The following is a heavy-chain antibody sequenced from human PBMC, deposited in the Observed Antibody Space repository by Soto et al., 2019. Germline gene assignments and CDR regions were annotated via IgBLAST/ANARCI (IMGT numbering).Heavy chain of an antibody. CDR1: GYTFTNYD. CDR2: INPDSDNT. D-gene: IGHD2-2*01. V-gene: IGHV1-8*01. Sequence: QVQLVQSGAEVKKPGASVKVSCETSGYTFTNYDINWVRQAAGQGLEWMGWINPDSDNTGYAQKFQGRVTITRDTSISTAYMELNSLRSEDTAVYYCARGRRYCTTTSCYPPALFPYGMDVWGQGTTVTVSS. CDR3: ARGRRYCTTTSCYPPALFPYGMDV. J-gene: IGHJ6*02.